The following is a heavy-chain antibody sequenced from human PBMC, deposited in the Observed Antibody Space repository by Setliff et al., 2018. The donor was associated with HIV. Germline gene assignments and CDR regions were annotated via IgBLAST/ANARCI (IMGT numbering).Heavy chain of an antibody. D-gene: IGHD2-8*01. CDR1: GYSFTHYD. CDR2: SNPNSGAT. CDR3: ARSIYEWGAFDI. Sequence: GASVKVSCKTSGYSFTHYDINWVRQATGQGLEWMGWSNPNSGATHYAQKFQGRVTMTSDTSTSTVYMELSSLRSEDSAVYYCARSIYEWGAFDIWGQGTMVTVSS. V-gene: IGHV1-8*01. J-gene: IGHJ3*02.